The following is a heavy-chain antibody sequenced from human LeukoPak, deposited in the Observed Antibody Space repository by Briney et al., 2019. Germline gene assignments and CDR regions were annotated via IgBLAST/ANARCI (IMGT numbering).Heavy chain of an antibody. J-gene: IGHJ4*02. CDR1: GGAMSTYY. D-gene: IGHD3-10*01. CDR2: IYYSGST. Sequence: SETLSLTCTVSGGAMSTYYWSWIRQSPGKGLEWIGYIYYSGSTSYSPSLKGRLTISIDTSKTQFYLKLSSVTAADTAVYYCARVVYSGSWGYFDYWGQGILVTVSS. V-gene: IGHV4-59*01. CDR3: ARVVYSGSWGYFDY.